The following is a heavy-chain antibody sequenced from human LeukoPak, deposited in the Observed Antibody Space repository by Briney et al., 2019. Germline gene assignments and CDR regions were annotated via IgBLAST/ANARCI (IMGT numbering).Heavy chain of an antibody. V-gene: IGHV4-39*01. CDR1: GVSIISSSYD. CDR2: VNYGGST. CDR3: ARHFDN. J-gene: IGHJ4*02. Sequence: SETLSLTCTVSGVSIISSSYDWGWIRQPPGKGLEWIGSVNYGGSTDYNPSLKSRFTISVDASKNQFSLKMRSVTAADTAVYYCARHFDNWGQGTLVTVSS.